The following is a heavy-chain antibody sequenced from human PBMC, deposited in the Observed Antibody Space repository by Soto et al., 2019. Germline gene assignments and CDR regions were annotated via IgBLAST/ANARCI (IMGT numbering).Heavy chain of an antibody. V-gene: IGHV3-21*01. Sequence: GGSLRLSCAASGFTFSSYSMNWVRQAPEKGLEWVSSISSSSSYIYYADSVKGRFTISRDNAKNSLYLQMNSLRAEDTAVYYCARDRLRFGESSWGQGTLVTVSS. D-gene: IGHD3-10*01. CDR3: ARDRLRFGESS. J-gene: IGHJ4*02. CDR2: ISSSSSYI. CDR1: GFTFSSYS.